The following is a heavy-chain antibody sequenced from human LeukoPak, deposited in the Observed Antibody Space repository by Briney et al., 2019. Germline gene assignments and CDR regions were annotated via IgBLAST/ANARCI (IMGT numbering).Heavy chain of an antibody. J-gene: IGHJ4*02. D-gene: IGHD6-19*01. CDR1: GGTFSSYA. V-gene: IGHV1-69*13. CDR2: IIPIFGTA. CDR3: AREGTVANLKRYFDY. Sequence: SVKVSCKASGGTFSSYAISWVRQAPGQGLEWMGGIIPIFGTANYAQKFQGRVTITADESTSTAYMELSSLRSEDTAVYYCAREGTVANLKRYFDYWGQGTLVTISS.